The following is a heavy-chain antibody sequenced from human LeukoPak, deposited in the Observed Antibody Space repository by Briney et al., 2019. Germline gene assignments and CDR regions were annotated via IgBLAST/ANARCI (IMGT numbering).Heavy chain of an antibody. D-gene: IGHD1-7*01. V-gene: IGHV3-72*01. CDR2: TRNKANSYTT. J-gene: IGHJ6*04. CDR3: ARDQGWNYQWGDV. Sequence: GGSLRLSCAASAFTFSDHYMDWVRRAPGKGLDWVGRTRNKANSYTTEYAASVKGRFTISRDDSKSSLYLQMNSLRAEDTAVYYCARDQGWNYQWGDVWGKGTTVTVSS. CDR1: AFTFSDHY.